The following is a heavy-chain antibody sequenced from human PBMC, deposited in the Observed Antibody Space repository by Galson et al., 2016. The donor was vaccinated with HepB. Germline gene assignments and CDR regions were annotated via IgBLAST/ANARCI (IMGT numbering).Heavy chain of an antibody. CDR3: ARVGGSYIDHYSGMDV. D-gene: IGHD3-10*01. CDR2: FSPSGGTS. J-gene: IGHJ6*02. Sequence: SLRLSCAASGFAFTTYAMNWVRQAPGKGLEWVSGFSPSGGTSYYADSVKGRFTVSRDSLKNVMYLQMNSLRAEDTAVYYCARVGGSYIDHYSGMDVWGQGTTVSVSS. V-gene: IGHV3-23*01. CDR1: GFAFTTYA.